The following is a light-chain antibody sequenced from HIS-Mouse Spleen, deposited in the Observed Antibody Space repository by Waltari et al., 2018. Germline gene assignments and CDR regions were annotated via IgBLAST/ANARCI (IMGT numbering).Light chain of an antibody. CDR2: RNK. Sequence: QSVLTQPPSASGTPGQRVTISCSGSSSNIGSNYVYWYQQLPGTAPKLLIYRNKQRPSGVHARFSGSKSGTSASLAISGLRSEDEADYYCAAWDDSLSGWVFGGGTKLTVL. CDR3: AAWDDSLSGWV. CDR1: SSNIGSNY. J-gene: IGLJ3*02. V-gene: IGLV1-47*01.